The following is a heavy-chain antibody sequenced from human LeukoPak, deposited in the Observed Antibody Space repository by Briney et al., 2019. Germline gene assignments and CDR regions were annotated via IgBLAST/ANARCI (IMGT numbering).Heavy chain of an antibody. V-gene: IGHV3-23*01. CDR2: ISDSGGST. CDR3: AKDVEINYCGSGSSGFDY. CDR1: GFTFSSYS. Sequence: GGSLRLSCAASGFTFSSYSMNWVRQAPGKGLEWVSAISDSGGSTYYADSVKGRFTISRDNSKNTLYLQMNSLRAEDTAVYYCAKDVEINYCGSGSSGFDYWGQGTLVTVSS. J-gene: IGHJ4*02. D-gene: IGHD3-10*01.